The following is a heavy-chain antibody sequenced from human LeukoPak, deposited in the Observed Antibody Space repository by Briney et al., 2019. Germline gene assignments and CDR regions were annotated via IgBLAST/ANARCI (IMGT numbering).Heavy chain of an antibody. CDR2: IIPVFGTA. CDR1: GGTFSSYA. CDR3: AKSFGPVIAAAGTGAD. J-gene: IGHJ4*02. V-gene: IGHV1-69*13. Sequence: GASVKVSCKASGGTFSSYAISWVRQAPGQGLEWMGGIIPVFGTANYAQKFQGRVTITADESTSTAYMELSSLRSEDTAVYYCAKSFGPVIAAAGTGADWGQGTLVTVSS. D-gene: IGHD6-13*01.